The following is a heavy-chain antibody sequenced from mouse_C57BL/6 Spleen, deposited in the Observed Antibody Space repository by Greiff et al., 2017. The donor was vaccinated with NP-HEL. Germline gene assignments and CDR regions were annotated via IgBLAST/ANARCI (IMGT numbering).Heavy chain of an antibody. D-gene: IGHD1-1*01. CDR2: ISSGSSTI. V-gene: IGHV5-17*01. CDR3: ARRDYYGSSHWYFDV. CDR1: GFTFSDYG. Sequence: EVQRVESGGGLVKPGGSLKLSCAASGFTFSDYGMHWVRQAPEKGLEWVAYISSGSSTIYYADTVKGRFTISRDNAKNTLCLQMTSLRSEDTAMYYCARRDYYGSSHWYFDVWGTGTTVTVSS. J-gene: IGHJ1*03.